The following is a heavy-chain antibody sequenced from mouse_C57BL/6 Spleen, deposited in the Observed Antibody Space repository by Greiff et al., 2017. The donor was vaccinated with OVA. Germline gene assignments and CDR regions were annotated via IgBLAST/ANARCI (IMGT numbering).Heavy chain of an antibody. CDR3: ARGYYGRSCAY. D-gene: IGHD1-1*01. CDR2: IDPSDSYT. Sequence: QVQLQQPGAELVRPGTSVKLSCKASGYTFTSYWMHWVKQRPGQGLEWIGVIDPSDSYTNYNQKFKGQAPLTVDTSSSAAYMQLSSLTAEDSAVYYCARGYYGRSCAYWGQGTLVTVSA. CDR1: GYTFTSYW. V-gene: IGHV1-59*01. J-gene: IGHJ3*01.